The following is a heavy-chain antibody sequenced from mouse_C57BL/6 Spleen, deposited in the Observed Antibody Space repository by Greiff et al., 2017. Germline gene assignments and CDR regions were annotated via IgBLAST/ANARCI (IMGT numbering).Heavy chain of an antibody. V-gene: IGHV1-80*01. CDR2: IYPGDGDT. J-gene: IGHJ4*01. D-gene: IGHD2-3*01. CDR1: GYAFSSYW. Sequence: QVQLQQSGAELVKPGASVKISCKASGYAFSSYWMNWVKQRPGKGLEWIGQIYPGDGDTNYNGKFKGKATLTADKSSSTAYMQLSSLTSEDSAVYFCARGYDGYYLAMDYWGQGTSVTVSS. CDR3: ARGYDGYYLAMDY.